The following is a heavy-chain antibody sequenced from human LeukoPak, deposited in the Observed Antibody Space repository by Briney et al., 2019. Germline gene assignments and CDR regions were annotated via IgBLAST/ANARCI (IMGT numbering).Heavy chain of an antibody. CDR2: VSGSGRNT. J-gene: IGHJ4*02. V-gene: IGHV3-23*01. Sequence: PGGSLRLSCAASGFMFSSNWMSWVRQAPGKGLEWVSSVSGSGRNTFYPDSVEGRFTISRDNSKNTVYLQMNSLRADDTAVYYCVKSRRVGANQRGLFDYWGQGTLVTVSP. CDR3: VKSRRVGANQRGLFDY. CDR1: GFMFSSNW. D-gene: IGHD1-26*01.